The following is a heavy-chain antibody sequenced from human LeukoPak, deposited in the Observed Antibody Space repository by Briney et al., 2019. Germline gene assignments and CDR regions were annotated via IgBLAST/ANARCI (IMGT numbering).Heavy chain of an antibody. J-gene: IGHJ4*02. CDR3: ARDKGLVADPFDY. CDR1: GFTFSTYS. D-gene: IGHD6-6*01. V-gene: IGHV3-21*01. CDR2: ISSSSSYI. Sequence: GGSLRLSCVDSGFTFSTYSMNWVRQAPGKGLEWVSSISSSSSYIYYADSVKGRFTISRDNAKNSLYLQMNSLRAEDTAVYYCARDKGLVADPFDYWGQGTLVTVSS.